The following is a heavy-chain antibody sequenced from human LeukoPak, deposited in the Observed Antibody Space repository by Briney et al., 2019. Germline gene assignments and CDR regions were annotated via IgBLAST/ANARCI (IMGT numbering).Heavy chain of an antibody. J-gene: IGHJ6*02. V-gene: IGHV6-1*01. CDR2: TYYRSKWYN. D-gene: IGHD3-10*01. CDR1: GDSVSSNSAA. CDR3: ARLAYYYGSGSYHYYYYGMDV. Sequence: SQTLSLTCAISGDSVSSNSAAWNWIRQSPSRGLEWLGRTYYRSKWYNDYAVSVKSRITINPDTSKNQFSLQLNSVTPEDTAVYYCARLAYYYGSGSYHYYYYGMDVWGQGTTVTVSS.